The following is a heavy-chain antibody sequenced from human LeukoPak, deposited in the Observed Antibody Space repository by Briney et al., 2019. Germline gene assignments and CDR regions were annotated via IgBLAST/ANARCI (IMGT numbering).Heavy chain of an antibody. CDR3: ARDHCSSTSCYGPYIDY. J-gene: IGHJ4*02. Sequence: GGSLRLSCAASGFTFSSYAMHWVRQAPGKGLEWVAVISYDGSNKYYADSVKGRFTISRDNSKNTLYLQMNSLRAEDTAVYYCARDHCSSTSCYGPYIDYWGQGTLVTVSS. CDR2: ISYDGSNK. D-gene: IGHD2-2*01. V-gene: IGHV3-30-3*01. CDR1: GFTFSSYA.